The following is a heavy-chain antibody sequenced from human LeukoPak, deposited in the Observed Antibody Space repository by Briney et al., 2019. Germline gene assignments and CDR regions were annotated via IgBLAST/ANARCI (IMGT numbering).Heavy chain of an antibody. CDR3: ARSAYGSGWYMFGIDS. CDR1: GFTFSTYA. CDR2: ISGGGDRT. J-gene: IGHJ4*02. Sequence: GASLRLSCGASGFTFSTYAMSWVRQTPAKGLEWVSGISGGGDRTNYADSVSGRFTISRDSSKNTLYLQMNSLRAEDTAVYFCARSAYGSGWYMFGIDSWGQGTLVTVSS. D-gene: IGHD6-19*01. V-gene: IGHV3-23*01.